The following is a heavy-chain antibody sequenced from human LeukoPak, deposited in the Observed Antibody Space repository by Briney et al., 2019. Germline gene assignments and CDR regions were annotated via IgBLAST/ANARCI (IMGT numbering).Heavy chain of an antibody. CDR2: ISAYNGNT. D-gene: IGHD3-3*01. J-gene: IGHJ4*02. CDR1: GYTFPSYG. Sequence: ASVKVSCKASGYTFPSYGISWVRQAPGQGLEWMGWISAYNGNTNYAQKLQGRVTMTTDTSTSTAYMELRSLRSDDTAVYYCARAQDRSITIFGVVADYWGQGTLVTVSS. V-gene: IGHV1-18*01. CDR3: ARAQDRSITIFGVVADY.